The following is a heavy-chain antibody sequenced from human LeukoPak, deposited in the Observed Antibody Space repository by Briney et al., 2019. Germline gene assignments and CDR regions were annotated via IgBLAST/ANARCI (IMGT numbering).Heavy chain of an antibody. CDR2: IIGYNGHT. J-gene: IGHJ3*02. CDR1: YYTFTTYG. D-gene: IGHD1-26*01. Sequence: ASVKVSCKASYYTFTTYGISWVRQAPGQGLEWMGWIIGYNGHTNYAQKFQARVTVTADTSTSTAYMELRSLKSEDTAVYYCARDGSGKEKEVGEHAFYIWGEGTMVIVSS. V-gene: IGHV1-18*01. CDR3: ARDGSGKEKEVGEHAFYI.